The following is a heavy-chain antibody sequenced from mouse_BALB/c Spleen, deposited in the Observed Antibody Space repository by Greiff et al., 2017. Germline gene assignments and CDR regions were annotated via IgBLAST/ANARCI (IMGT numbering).Heavy chain of an antibody. Sequence: EVKLVESGPGLVKPSQSLSLTCSVTGYSITSGYYWNWIRQFPGNKLEWMGYISYDGSNNYNPSLKNRISITRDTSKNQFFLKLNSVTTEDTATYYCARENYFYWYFDVWGAGTTVTVSS. CDR1: GYSITSGYY. J-gene: IGHJ1*01. D-gene: IGHD1-1*01. CDR2: ISYDGSN. V-gene: IGHV3-6*02. CDR3: ARENYFYWYFDV.